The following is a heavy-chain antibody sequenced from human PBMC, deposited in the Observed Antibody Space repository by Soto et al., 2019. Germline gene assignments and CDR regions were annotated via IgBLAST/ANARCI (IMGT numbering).Heavy chain of an antibody. V-gene: IGHV3-23*01. D-gene: IGHD1-26*01. CDR1: GFNFSSFA. Sequence: GGSLSLSCAASGFNFSSFAMSWVRPAPGKGLEWVSAISGSGGSTYYADSVKGRFTISRDNSKNTLYLQMNSLRAEDTAVYYCAKRPRALLTLDYRGQGTMVTLSS. CDR3: AKRPRALLTLDY. J-gene: IGHJ4*03. CDR2: ISGSGGST.